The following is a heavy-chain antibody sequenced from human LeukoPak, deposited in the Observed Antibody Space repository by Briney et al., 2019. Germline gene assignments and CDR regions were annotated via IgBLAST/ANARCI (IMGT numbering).Heavy chain of an antibody. J-gene: IGHJ5*02. CDR1: GGSISSGGYY. CDR3: ARAEVAATPFDP. V-gene: IGHV4-31*03. CDR2: IYYSGST. D-gene: IGHD2-15*01. Sequence: PSETLSLTCTVSGGSISSGGYYWSWIRQHPGKGLEWIGYIYYSGSTHYNPPLKSRVTISADTSKNQFSLKLSSVTAADTAVYYCARAEVAATPFDPWGQGTLVTVSS.